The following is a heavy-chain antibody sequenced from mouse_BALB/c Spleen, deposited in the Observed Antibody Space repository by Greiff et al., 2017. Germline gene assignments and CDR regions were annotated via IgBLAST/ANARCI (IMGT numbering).Heavy chain of an antibody. J-gene: IGHJ4*01. CDR1: GYTFTDYN. CDR2: INPNNGGT. Sequence: VQLKQSGPELVKPGASVKIPCKASGYTFTDYNMDWVKQSHGKSLEWIGDINPNNGGTIYNQKFKGKATLTVDKSSSTAYMQLKSLTSEDSAVYYCARSNVAMDYWGQGTSVTVSS. CDR3: ARSNVAMDY. V-gene: IGHV1-18*01.